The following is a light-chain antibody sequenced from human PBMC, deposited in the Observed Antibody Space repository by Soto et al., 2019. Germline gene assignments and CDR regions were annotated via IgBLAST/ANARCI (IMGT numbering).Light chain of an antibody. CDR1: SGYSNYK. V-gene: IGLV9-49*01. Sequence: QAVVTQPPSASASLGASVTLTCTLSSGYSNYKVDWYQQRPGKGPRFVMRVGAGGIVGSKGDGIPDRFSVLGSGLHRYLTIKDIQEEDESDYHCGADHGSGNNFVWVFGGGTKVTVL. CDR3: GADHGSGNNFVWV. CDR2: VGAGGIVG. J-gene: IGLJ3*02.